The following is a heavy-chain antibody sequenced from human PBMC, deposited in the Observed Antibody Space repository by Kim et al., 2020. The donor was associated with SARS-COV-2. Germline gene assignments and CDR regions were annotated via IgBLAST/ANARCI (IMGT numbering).Heavy chain of an antibody. CDR2: IRSKAYGGTT. CDR3: TRGGHGSGPTTSFDY. J-gene: IGHJ4*02. D-gene: IGHD3-10*01. V-gene: IGHV3-49*03. CDR1: GFTFGDYA. Sequence: GRSLRLSCTASGFTFGDYAMSWFRQAPGKGLEWVGFIRSKAYGGTTEYAASVKGRFTISRDDSKSIAYLQMNSLKTEDTAVYYCTRGGHGSGPTTSFDYWGQGTLVTVSS.